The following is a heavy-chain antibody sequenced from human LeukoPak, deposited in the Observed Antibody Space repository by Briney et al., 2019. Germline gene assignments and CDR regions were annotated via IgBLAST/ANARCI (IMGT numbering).Heavy chain of an antibody. V-gene: IGHV4-59*08. CDR1: GGSISGYY. J-gene: IGHJ4*02. CDR3: ARHGGSYTFDY. Sequence: SGTLSLTCTVSGGSISGYYWSWIRQPPGKGLEWIGFISYSGGTNYNPSLKSRVTISVDTSKNQFSLKLNSVTAADTAVYHCARHGGSYTFDYWGQGTLVTVSS. D-gene: IGHD1-26*01. CDR2: ISYSGGT.